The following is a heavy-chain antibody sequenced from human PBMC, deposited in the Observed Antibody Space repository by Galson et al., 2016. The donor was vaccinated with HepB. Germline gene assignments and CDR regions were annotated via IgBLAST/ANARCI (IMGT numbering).Heavy chain of an antibody. Sequence: SLRLSCAASGFTFSGYAMSWVRQAPGKGLEWVSFISASGGDIRYAYSVTGRFTISRYTSKNTLFLQMNSLRPEDTAVYFCAKDTACTSTSCPGFFDYWGQGTLVTVSS. CDR3: AKDTACTSTSCPGFFDY. V-gene: IGHV3-23*01. J-gene: IGHJ4*02. CDR1: GFTFSGYA. CDR2: ISASGGDI. D-gene: IGHD2-2*01.